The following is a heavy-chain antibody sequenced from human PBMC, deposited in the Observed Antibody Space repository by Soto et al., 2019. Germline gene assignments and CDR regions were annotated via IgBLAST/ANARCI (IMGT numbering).Heavy chain of an antibody. D-gene: IGHD4-17*01. CDR2: IKEDGSGK. Sequence: EVQLVESGGGLVQPGGSLRLSCAASGFIFSNYWMAWVRQAPGKGLEWVANIKEDGSGKYYMESVKGRITISRDNAKNSLFLQMKSLRVEDTAVYYSACFYAIGAWGQGTMVTVSS. CDR1: GFIFSNYW. CDR3: ACFYAIGA. J-gene: IGHJ5*02. V-gene: IGHV3-7*01.